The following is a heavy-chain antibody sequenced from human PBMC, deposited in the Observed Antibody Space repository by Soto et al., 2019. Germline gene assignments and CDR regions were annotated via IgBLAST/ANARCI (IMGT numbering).Heavy chain of an antibody. CDR2: ISAYNGNT. J-gene: IGHJ5*02. CDR1: GYTFTSYG. V-gene: IGHV1-18*01. Sequence: QVQLVQSGAEVKKPGASVKVSCKASGYTFTSYGISWVRQAPGQGLEWMGWISAYNGNTNYAQKLQGSVTMTTDTSTSTASMELRSVRSDDTDVYYCARDRSRLAMIVVVPFDPWGQGTLVTVSS. D-gene: IGHD3-22*01. CDR3: ARDRSRLAMIVVVPFDP.